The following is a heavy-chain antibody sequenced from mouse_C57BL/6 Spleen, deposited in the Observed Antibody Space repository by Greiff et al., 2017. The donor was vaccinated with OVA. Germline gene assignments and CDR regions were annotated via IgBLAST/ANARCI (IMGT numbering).Heavy chain of an antibody. CDR1: GFTFSSYA. CDR3: TRGPFPINYAMDY. J-gene: IGHJ4*01. Sequence: EVKLVESGEGLVKPGGSLKLSCAASGFTFSSYAMSWVRQTPEKRLEWVAYISSGGDYIYYADTVKGRFTISRDNARNTLYLQMSSLKSEDTAMYYCTRGPFPINYAMDYWGQGTSVTVSS. V-gene: IGHV5-9-1*02. CDR2: ISSGGDYI.